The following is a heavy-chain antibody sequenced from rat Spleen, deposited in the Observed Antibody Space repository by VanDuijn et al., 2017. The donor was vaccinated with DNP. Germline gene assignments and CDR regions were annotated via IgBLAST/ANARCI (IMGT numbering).Heavy chain of an antibody. CDR1: GFTFSNSG. Sequence: EVQLVESGGGLVQPGRSLKLSCAASGFTFSNSGMAWVRQAPTKGLEWVASISSGGANTYYRDSVKGRFTISRDNAKTTQNLQMNSLRCEDTATYYCAKDQDHGPDYWGQGVMVTVSS. J-gene: IGHJ2*01. CDR2: ISSGGANT. CDR3: AKDQDHGPDY. V-gene: IGHV5S13*01. D-gene: IGHD4-1*01.